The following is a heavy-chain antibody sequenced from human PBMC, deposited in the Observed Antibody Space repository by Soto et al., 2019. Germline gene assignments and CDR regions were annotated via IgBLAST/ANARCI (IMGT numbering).Heavy chain of an antibody. CDR2: IYYTGST. D-gene: IGHD6-19*01. J-gene: IGHJ4*02. CDR1: GGSISNYY. Sequence: QVQLQESGPGLVKPSETLSLTCTVSGGSISNYYWSWIRQPPGKGLEWIGYIYYTGSTNYNPSLKSRVTISVDTSENQFSLRLSSVTAADTAIDCARGRHWLDYWGQGTLVTVSS. CDR3: ARGRHWLDY. V-gene: IGHV4-59*01.